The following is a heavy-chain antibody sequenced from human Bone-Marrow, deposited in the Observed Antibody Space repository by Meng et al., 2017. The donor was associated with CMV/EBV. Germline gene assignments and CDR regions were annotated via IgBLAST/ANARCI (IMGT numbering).Heavy chain of an antibody. J-gene: IGHJ4*02. V-gene: IGHV3-7*02. CDR3: ARIGYSSSSEDY. CDR2: INQDGSTK. Sequence: SCAASGFIFTDSWMSWVRQAPRKGLEWVANINQDGSTKYYVDSLKGRFTISRDNAKTSLFLQMNSLRPEDTAVYYCARIGYSSSSEDYWGQGILVPSPQ. D-gene: IGHD6-6*01. CDR1: GFIFTDSW.